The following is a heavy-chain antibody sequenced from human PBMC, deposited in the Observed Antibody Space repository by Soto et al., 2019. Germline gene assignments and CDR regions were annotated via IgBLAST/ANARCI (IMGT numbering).Heavy chain of an antibody. D-gene: IGHD2-2*02. V-gene: IGHV3-33*01. Sequence: GGSLRLSCAASGFTFSSYGMHWVRQAPGKGLEWVAVIWYDGSNKYYADSVKGRFTISGDNSKNTLYLQMNSLRAEDTAVYYCARVDCSSTSCYSGFYGMDVWGQGTTVTVSS. CDR2: IWYDGSNK. J-gene: IGHJ6*02. CDR3: ARVDCSSTSCYSGFYGMDV. CDR1: GFTFSSYG.